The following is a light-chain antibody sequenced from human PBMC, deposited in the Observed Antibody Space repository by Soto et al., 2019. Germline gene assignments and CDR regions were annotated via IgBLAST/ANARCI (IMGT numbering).Light chain of an antibody. Sequence: DIQMTQSPSSLSASVGGRVTITCRASQSISSYLNWYQQKPGKAPKLLIYAASSLQSGVPSRFSGSGSGTDFTLTISSLQPEDFATYYCQQSYSTPWTFGKGTKVDIK. CDR3: QQSYSTPWT. J-gene: IGKJ1*01. CDR1: QSISSY. V-gene: IGKV1-39*01. CDR2: AAS.